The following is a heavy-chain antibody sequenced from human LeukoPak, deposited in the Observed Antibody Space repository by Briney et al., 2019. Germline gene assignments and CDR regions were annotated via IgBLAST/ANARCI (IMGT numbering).Heavy chain of an antibody. CDR1: GFIFSSYG. Sequence: GRSLRLSCAASGFIFSSYGMHWVPQAPGKGLEWVAIIWPDGTNEYYADSVKGRFTISRDNSKNTLYLQMNSLRVEDTAVYYCARDGTYYYGSGSPKDYWGQGTLVTVSS. D-gene: IGHD3-10*01. CDR3: ARDGTYYYGSGSPKDY. J-gene: IGHJ4*02. V-gene: IGHV3-33*01. CDR2: IWPDGTNE.